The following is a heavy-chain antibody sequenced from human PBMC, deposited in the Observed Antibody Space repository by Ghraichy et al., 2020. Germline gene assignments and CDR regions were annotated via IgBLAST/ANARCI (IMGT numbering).Heavy chain of an antibody. V-gene: IGHV3-23*01. CDR2: ISGSGGST. Sequence: LSLTCVASGFTFSNYAMSWVRQAPGKGLYWLAAISGSGGSTYYSDSVKGRLTLSRDNSKSTVYLQINSLRAEDTAIYYCAKDKPSTGSYDYWGQGTLVTVSS. D-gene: IGHD1-26*01. CDR1: GFTFSNYA. CDR3: AKDKPSTGSYDY. J-gene: IGHJ4*02.